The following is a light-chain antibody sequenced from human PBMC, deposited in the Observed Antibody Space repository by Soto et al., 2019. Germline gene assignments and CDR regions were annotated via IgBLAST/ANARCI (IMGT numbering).Light chain of an antibody. CDR1: TSDVGGYNL. V-gene: IGLV2-23*01. CDR2: EGT. J-gene: IGLJ1*01. CDR3: SSYASSSSYV. Sequence: QSVLTQPASVSGSPGQSITISCSGTTSDVGGYNLVSWYQQHTAKAPKLLIYEGTQRPSGVSSRFSGSKSGNTASLTISGLQAEDEADYYCSSYASSSSYVSGTGTTVTVL.